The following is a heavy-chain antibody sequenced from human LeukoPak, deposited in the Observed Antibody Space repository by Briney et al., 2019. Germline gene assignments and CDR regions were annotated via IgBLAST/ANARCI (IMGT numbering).Heavy chain of an antibody. CDR1: GFTFSSHG. Sequence: GGSLRLSCAASGFTFSSHGMNWVRQAPGKGLEWVSGITGGGTTYYADSVKGRFTISRDNSKNTLYLQMNSLRAEDTAVYYCAKGSGWEMSYYYYYMDVWGKGTTVTISS. CDR3: AKGSGWEMSYYYYYMDV. CDR2: ITGGGTT. D-gene: IGHD1-26*01. V-gene: IGHV3-23*01. J-gene: IGHJ6*03.